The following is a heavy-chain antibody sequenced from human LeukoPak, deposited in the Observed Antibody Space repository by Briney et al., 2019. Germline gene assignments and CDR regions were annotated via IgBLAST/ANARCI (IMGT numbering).Heavy chain of an antibody. D-gene: IGHD3-3*01. Sequence: GGSLRLSCAASGFTFSNYGMHWVRQAPGRGLECVAVIWYDGKHQYYADSVKGRFNISRDNPKNMLYLQMNSLRVEDTAEYYCAKGPTQVLRFLRDGKTYYMDVWGKGTSVLVSS. V-gene: IGHV3-33*06. CDR1: GFTFSNYG. CDR3: AKGPTQVLRFLRDGKTYYMDV. CDR2: IWYDGKHQ. J-gene: IGHJ6*03.